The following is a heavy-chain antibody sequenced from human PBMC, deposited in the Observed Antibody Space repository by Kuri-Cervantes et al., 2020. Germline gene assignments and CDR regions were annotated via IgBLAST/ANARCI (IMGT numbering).Heavy chain of an antibody. D-gene: IGHD3-16*01. J-gene: IGHJ6*02. CDR3: ARGLLTQDV. CDR1: GFTFSSYA. V-gene: IGHV3-23*01. CDR2: ISGSGGST. Sequence: GESLKISCAASGFTFSSYAMSWVRQAPGKGLEWVSAISGSGGSTYYADSVKGRFTISRDNSKNTLYLQMNSLRAEDTAVYYCARGLLTQDVWGQGTTVTVSS.